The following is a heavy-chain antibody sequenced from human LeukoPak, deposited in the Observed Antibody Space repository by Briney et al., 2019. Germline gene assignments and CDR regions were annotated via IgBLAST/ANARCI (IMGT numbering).Heavy chain of an antibody. J-gene: IGHJ4*02. CDR3: AKEGYCSGGTCYRAFDY. V-gene: IGHV3-23*01. Sequence: GGSLGLSCAASGFTFSSYAMSWVRQAPGKGLEWVSAISGSGGSTYSADSVKGRFTISRDNSKNTLYLQMNSLRAEDTAVYYCAKEGYCSGGTCYRAFDYWGQGTLVTVSS. CDR1: GFTFSSYA. D-gene: IGHD2-15*01. CDR2: ISGSGGST.